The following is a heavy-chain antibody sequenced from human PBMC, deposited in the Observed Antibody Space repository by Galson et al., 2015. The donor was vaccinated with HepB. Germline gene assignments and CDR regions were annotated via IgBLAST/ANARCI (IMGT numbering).Heavy chain of an antibody. D-gene: IGHD3-22*01. CDR2: IFPWDSDT. J-gene: IGHJ6*02. CDR3: ARPDDSSGYYEVDV. CDR1: GYSFTSDW. V-gene: IGHV5-51*03. Sequence: QSGAEVKKPGESLKISCKGSGYSFTSDWGGWVRQMPGEGLVWMGIIFPWDSDTRYSPSFQGQVTISADNSISTAYLQWNSLKASDTAMYYCARPDDSSGYYEVDVWGQGTTVTVSS.